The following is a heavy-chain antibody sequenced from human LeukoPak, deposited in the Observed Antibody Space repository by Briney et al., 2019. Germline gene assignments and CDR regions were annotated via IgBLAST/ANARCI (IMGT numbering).Heavy chain of an antibody. CDR2: INPSGGST. CDR3: ARAGDPPARDYYYYYMDV. J-gene: IGHJ6*03. CDR1: GYTFTSYY. Sequence: ASVKVSCKASGYTFTSYYMHWVRQAPGQGLEWMGIINPSGGSTSYAQKFQGRVTMTRDTSTSTVYMELSSLRSEDTAVYYCARAGDPPARDYYYYYMDVWGKGTTVTVSS. V-gene: IGHV1-46*01. D-gene: IGHD7-27*01.